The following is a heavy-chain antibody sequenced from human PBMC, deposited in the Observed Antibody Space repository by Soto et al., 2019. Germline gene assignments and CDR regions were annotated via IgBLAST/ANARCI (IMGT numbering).Heavy chain of an antibody. CDR2: INQDGSEK. J-gene: IGHJ4*02. CDR3: ARRGGWSLVINY. Sequence: EVQLVESGGGLVQPGGSLRLSCAASGFTFSSYWLSWVRQAPGKGLEWVANINQDGSEKNYVDYVKGRFTISRDNAKNSLYLQMTRLRAEDTGVYYCARRGGWSLVINYWGQGTLVTVSS. D-gene: IGHD6-19*01. V-gene: IGHV3-7*01. CDR1: GFTFSSYW.